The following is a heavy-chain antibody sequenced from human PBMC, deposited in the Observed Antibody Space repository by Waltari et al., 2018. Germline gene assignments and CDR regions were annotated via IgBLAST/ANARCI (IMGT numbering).Heavy chain of an antibody. CDR1: GGSISSYY. CDR2: IYTSGST. J-gene: IGHJ4*02. V-gene: IGHV4-4*07. Sequence: QVQLQESGPGLVKPSETLSLTCTVSGGSISSYYWYWIRQPAGKGLEWIGRIYTSGSTNCNPSLKSRGTMSVDTAKNPFSLKLSSVTAADTAVDYCAREVVGATQPFDYWGQGTLVTVSS. CDR3: AREVVGATQPFDY. D-gene: IGHD1-26*01.